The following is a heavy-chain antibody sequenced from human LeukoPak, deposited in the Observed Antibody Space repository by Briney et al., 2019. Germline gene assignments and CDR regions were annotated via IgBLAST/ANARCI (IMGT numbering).Heavy chain of an antibody. CDR3: ARDRVAAAGFNYFDY. CDR2: IWYDGSNK. V-gene: IGHV3-33*01. CDR1: GFTFSSYG. Sequence: GRSLRLSCAASGFTFSSYGMHWVRQAPGKGLEGGAVIWYDGSNKYYADSVKGRFTISRDNSKNTLYLQMNSLRAEDTAVYYCARDRVAAAGFNYFDYWGQGTLVTVSS. D-gene: IGHD6-13*01. J-gene: IGHJ4*02.